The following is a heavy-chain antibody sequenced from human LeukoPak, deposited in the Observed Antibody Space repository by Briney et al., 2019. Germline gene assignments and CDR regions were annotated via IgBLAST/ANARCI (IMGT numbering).Heavy chain of an antibody. Sequence: SETLSLTCSVSGASISDSHWSWIRQPPGKGLEWIAYISYSGSAKYNPSLQSRVTMSADTSKNHVSLWLTSVTAADTAVYYCARQSRTTLIRGILITDANWSDPWGQGILVTVSS. CDR1: GASISDSH. CDR3: ARQSRTTLIRGILITDANWSDP. D-gene: IGHD3-10*01. J-gene: IGHJ5*02. CDR2: ISYSGSA. V-gene: IGHV4-59*08.